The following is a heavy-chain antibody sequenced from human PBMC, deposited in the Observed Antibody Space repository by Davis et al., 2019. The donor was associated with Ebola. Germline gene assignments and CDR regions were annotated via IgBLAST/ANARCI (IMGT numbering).Heavy chain of an antibody. CDR3: ARDRPSITMIVVALDY. CDR1: GGTFSSYA. V-gene: IGHV1-69*04. CDR2: IIPILGIA. J-gene: IGHJ4*02. Sequence: SVKVSCKASGGTFSSYAISWVRQAPGQGLEWMGRIIPILGIANYAQKFQGRVTITADKSTSTAYMELSSLRSEDTAVYYCARDRPSITMIVVALDYWGQGTLVTVSS. D-gene: IGHD3-22*01.